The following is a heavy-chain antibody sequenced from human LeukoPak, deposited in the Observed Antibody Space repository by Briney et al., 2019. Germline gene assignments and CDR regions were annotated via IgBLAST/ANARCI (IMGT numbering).Heavy chain of an antibody. V-gene: IGHV3-7*03. CDR3: AKEEITMIVVAYYFDY. Sequence: GGSLRLSCAASGFTFSSYWMSWVRQAPGKGLEWVANIKQDGSEKYYVDSVKGRFTISRDNAKNSLYLQMNSLRAEDTAVYYCAKEEITMIVVAYYFDYWGQGTLVTVSS. CDR1: GFTFSSYW. D-gene: IGHD3-22*01. CDR2: IKQDGSEK. J-gene: IGHJ4*02.